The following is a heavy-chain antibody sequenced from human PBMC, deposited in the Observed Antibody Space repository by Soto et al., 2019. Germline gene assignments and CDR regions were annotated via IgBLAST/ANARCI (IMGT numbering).Heavy chain of an antibody. V-gene: IGHV3-30*18. CDR3: VKDYDWSWDY. J-gene: IGHJ4*02. D-gene: IGHD3-3*01. CDR1: GFTFSSYA. Sequence: QVQLVESGGGVVQPGRSLRLSCAASGFTFSSYAMHWVRQAPGKGLEWVAAISYDGSNEYYADSVKGRFTISRDNSKNTLYLQMNRLRVDDTAVYYCVKDYDWSWDYWGQGSVVTVSS. CDR2: ISYDGSNE.